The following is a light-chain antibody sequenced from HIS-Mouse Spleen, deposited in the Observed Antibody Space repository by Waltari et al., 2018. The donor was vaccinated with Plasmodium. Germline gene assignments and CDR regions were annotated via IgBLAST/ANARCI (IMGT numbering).Light chain of an antibody. Sequence: QSALTQPASVSRSPGQSITISCTGTSSDVGSYNLVPWYQQHPGKAPKLMIYEGSKRPAGVSNRFSGSKSGNTASLTISGLQAEDEADYYCCSYAGSSTYVFGTGTKVTVL. J-gene: IGLJ1*01. V-gene: IGLV2-23*01. CDR1: SSDVGSYNL. CDR3: CSYAGSSTYV. CDR2: EGS.